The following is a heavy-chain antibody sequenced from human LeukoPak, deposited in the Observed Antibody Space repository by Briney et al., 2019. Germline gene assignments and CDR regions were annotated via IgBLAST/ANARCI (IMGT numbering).Heavy chain of an antibody. V-gene: IGHV4-59*08. CDR3: ARALGGMDV. CDR1: GGSISSYY. Sequence: SETLSLTCTVSGGSISSYYWSWIRQPPGKGLKWIGYIYYSGSTNYNPSLKSRVTISVDTSKNQFSLKLSSVTAADTAVYYCARALGGMDVWGQGTTVTVSS. CDR2: IYYSGST. J-gene: IGHJ6*02.